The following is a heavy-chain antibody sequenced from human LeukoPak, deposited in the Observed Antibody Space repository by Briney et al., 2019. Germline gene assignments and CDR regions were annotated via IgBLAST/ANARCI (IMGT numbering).Heavy chain of an antibody. V-gene: IGHV3-23*01. Sequence: GGSLRLSCAASGFTFSSYAMSWVRQAPGKGLEWVSAISYSGGNTYYADSVTGRFTISRDNSKNTLYLQMNSLRAEDTAVYYCAKDIGYEESDYWGQGTLVTVSS. J-gene: IGHJ4*02. CDR3: AKDIGYEESDY. CDR2: ISYSGGNT. CDR1: GFTFSSYA. D-gene: IGHD3-3*01.